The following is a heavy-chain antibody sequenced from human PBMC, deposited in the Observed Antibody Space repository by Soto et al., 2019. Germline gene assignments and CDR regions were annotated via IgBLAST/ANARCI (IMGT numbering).Heavy chain of an antibody. V-gene: IGHV4-59*08. D-gene: IGHD3-3*01. Sequence: PSGTLTITCTVSGGSIGSYYWSWIRQPPGKGLEWIGYIYYSGSTNYNPSLKSRVTISVDTSKNQSSLKLSSVTAADTAVYYCARYHYDFWSGLFDYWGHGTLVTVSS. J-gene: IGHJ4*01. CDR1: GGSIGSYY. CDR2: IYYSGST. CDR3: ARYHYDFWSGLFDY.